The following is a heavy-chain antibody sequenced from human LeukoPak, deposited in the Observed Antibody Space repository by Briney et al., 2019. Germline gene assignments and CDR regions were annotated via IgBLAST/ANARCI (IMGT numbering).Heavy chain of an antibody. CDR1: GYTFTSYG. Sequence: ASVKVSCKASGYTFTSYGISWVRQAPGQGLEWMGGIIPIFGIANYAQKFQGRVTITADESTSTAYMELSSLRSEDTAVYYCARLLGYYDSSGYYYFDYWGQGTLVTVSS. CDR3: ARLLGYYDSSGYYYFDY. D-gene: IGHD3-22*01. J-gene: IGHJ4*02. CDR2: IIPIFGIA. V-gene: IGHV1-69*13.